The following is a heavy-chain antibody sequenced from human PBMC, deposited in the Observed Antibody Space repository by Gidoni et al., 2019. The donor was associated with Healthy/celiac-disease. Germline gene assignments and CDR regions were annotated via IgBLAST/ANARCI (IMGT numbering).Heavy chain of an antibody. CDR3: ASWGPIAAAVG. CDR1: GGSFSGYY. CDR2: INHSGST. D-gene: IGHD6-13*01. V-gene: IGHV4-34*01. Sequence: QVQLQQWGAGLLKPSATLSLTGAVYGGSFSGYYWSWIRQPPGKGLEWIGEINHSGSTNYNPSLKSRVTISVDTSKNQFSLKLSSVTAADTAVYYCASWGPIAAAVGWGQGTLVTVSA. J-gene: IGHJ4*02.